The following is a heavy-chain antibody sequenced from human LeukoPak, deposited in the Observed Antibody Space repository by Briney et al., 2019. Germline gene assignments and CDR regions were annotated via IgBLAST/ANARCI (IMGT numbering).Heavy chain of an antibody. CDR1: GYSFTSYW. Sequence: GESLKISCKGSGYSFTSYWIGWVRQMPGKGLEWMGIIYPSDSDVRYSPSLQGQFTISADKSISTAYLQWSSLAASDTAIYYCARGGVDHRCFDYWGQGSLVTVSS. J-gene: IGHJ4*02. V-gene: IGHV5-51*01. D-gene: IGHD3-16*01. CDR3: ARGGVDHRCFDY. CDR2: IYPSDSDV.